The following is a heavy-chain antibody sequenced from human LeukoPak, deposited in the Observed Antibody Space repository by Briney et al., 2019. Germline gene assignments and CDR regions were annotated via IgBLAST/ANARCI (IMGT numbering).Heavy chain of an antibody. Sequence: GRSLRLSCAASGFTFSSYGMHWVRQAPGKGLEWVAVIWYDGSNKYYADSVKGRFTISRDNSKNTLYLQMNSLRAEDTAVYYCAKDRDSSGYFHFDYWGQGTLATVSS. CDR3: AKDRDSSGYFHFDY. J-gene: IGHJ4*02. V-gene: IGHV3-33*06. D-gene: IGHD3-22*01. CDR1: GFTFSSYG. CDR2: IWYDGSNK.